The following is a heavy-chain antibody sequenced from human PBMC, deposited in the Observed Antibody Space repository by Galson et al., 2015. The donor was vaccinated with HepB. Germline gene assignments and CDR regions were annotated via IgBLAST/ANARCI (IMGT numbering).Heavy chain of an antibody. J-gene: IGHJ3*02. D-gene: IGHD3-3*01. CDR3: ARHLSGYSDAFDI. CDR1: GGTFSSYT. Sequence: SVKVSCKASGGTFSSYTISWVRQAPGQGLEWMGRIIPILGIANYAQKFQGRVTITADKSTSTAYMELSSLRSEDTAVYYCARHLSGYSDAFDIWGQGTMVTVSS. CDR2: IIPILGIA. V-gene: IGHV1-69*02.